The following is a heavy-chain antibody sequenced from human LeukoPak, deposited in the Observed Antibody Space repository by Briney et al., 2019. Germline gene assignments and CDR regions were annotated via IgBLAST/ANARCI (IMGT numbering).Heavy chain of an antibody. J-gene: IGHJ4*02. V-gene: IGHV3-66*01. D-gene: IGHD1-26*01. CDR1: GFTVNSNY. CDR2: VYSGDRT. Sequence: PGGSLRLSCAASGFTVNSNYMSWVRQAPGKGLEWVSVVYSGDRTYYADSVKGRFTISRDDSTNTLYLLMNSLRAEDTAVYNCARGYLIDYWGQGTLVTVSS. CDR3: ARGYLIDY.